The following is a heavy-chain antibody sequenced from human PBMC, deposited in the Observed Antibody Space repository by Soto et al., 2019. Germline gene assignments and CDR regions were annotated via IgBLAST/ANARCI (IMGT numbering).Heavy chain of an antibody. V-gene: IGHV2-5*02. CDR2: IYWDDDK. J-gene: IGHJ4*02. D-gene: IGHD3-3*01. Sequence: QITLNESGPTQVKDRQTLTPTCTFSGFSLTTSGVGVGWIRQSPGKAPEWLALIYWDDDKRYSPSLKSRLTITKDTSKNQLVLTMADLDPADTATYYCAHRVLRTVFGLVTTTAIYSDFWGQGTPVAVSS. CDR3: AHRVLRTVFGLVTTTAIYSDF. CDR1: GFSLTTSGVG.